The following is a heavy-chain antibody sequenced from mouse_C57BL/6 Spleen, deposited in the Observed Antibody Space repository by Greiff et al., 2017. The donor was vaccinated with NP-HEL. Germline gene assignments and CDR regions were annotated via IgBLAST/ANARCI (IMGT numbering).Heavy chain of an antibody. J-gene: IGHJ2*01. V-gene: IGHV1-26*01. CDR2: INPNNGGT. CDR1: GYTFTDYY. D-gene: IGHD2-1*01. CDR3: ARGNYPYFDY. Sequence: VQLQQSGPELVKPGASVKISCKASGYTFTDYYMNWVKQSHGKSLEWIGDINPNNGGTSYNQKFKGKATLTVDKSSSTATIELRSLTYEDSAVYYCARGNYPYFDYWGQGTTLTVSS.